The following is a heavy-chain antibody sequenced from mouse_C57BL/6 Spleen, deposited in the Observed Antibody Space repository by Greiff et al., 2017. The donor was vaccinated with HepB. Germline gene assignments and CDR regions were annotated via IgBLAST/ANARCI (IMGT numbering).Heavy chain of an antibody. CDR2: INYDGSST. CDR3: AREDWFYAMDY. J-gene: IGHJ4*01. D-gene: IGHD2-2*01. Sequence: DVKLVESEGGLVQPGSSMKLSCTASGFTFSDYYMAWVRQVPEKGLEWVANINYDGSSTYYLDSLKSRFIISRDNAKNILYLQMSSLKSEDTATYYCAREDWFYAMDYWGQGTSVTVSS. V-gene: IGHV5-16*01. CDR1: GFTFSDYY.